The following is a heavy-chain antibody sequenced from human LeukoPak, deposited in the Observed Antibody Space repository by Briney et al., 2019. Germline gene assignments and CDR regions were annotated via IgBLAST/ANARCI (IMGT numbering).Heavy chain of an antibody. CDR1: GFNVTTNN. J-gene: IGHJ4*02. CDR3: GRRFCNSCPLDF. Sequence: TGGSLRLSCVGSGFNVTTNNMYWVRQAPGKGLECVSALHACGGPDYADSVRESFTISRDNSKHTLYLQMNSLTAEDTAVYFCGRRFCNSCPLDFWGQGTLVTVSS. CDR2: LHACGGP. D-gene: IGHD2-21*01. V-gene: IGHV3-66*04.